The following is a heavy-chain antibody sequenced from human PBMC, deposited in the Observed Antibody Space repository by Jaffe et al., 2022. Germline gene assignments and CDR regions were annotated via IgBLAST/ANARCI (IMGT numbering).Heavy chain of an antibody. CDR1: GFTFSSYG. CDR3: ARDLRIGYDYVGWFDP. Sequence: EVQLVESGGGLVQPGGSLRLSCAASGFTFSSYGMNWVRQAPGKGLEWVSYISSTSSRMQYADSVRGRFTISRDNAKNSLYLQMNGLRAEDTAIYYCARDLRIGYDYVGWFDPWGQGTLVTVSS. D-gene: IGHD5-12*01. V-gene: IGHV3-48*01. CDR2: ISSTSSRM. J-gene: IGHJ5*02.